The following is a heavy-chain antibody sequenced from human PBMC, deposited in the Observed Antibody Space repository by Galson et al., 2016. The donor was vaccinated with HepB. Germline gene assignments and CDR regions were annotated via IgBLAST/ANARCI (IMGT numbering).Heavy chain of an antibody. J-gene: IGHJ4*02. CDR1: GYTFNKYA. Sequence: SVKVSCKASGYTFNKYAIHWVRQAPGQRLEWMGWISTDNGHTQYSQKFQDRVTITWDTFASTAYMELSSLRSEDTAVYYCARNLIGGADFDYWGQGTLVPVSS. D-gene: IGHD3-16*01. CDR3: ARNLIGGADFDY. V-gene: IGHV1-3*04. CDR2: ISTDNGHT.